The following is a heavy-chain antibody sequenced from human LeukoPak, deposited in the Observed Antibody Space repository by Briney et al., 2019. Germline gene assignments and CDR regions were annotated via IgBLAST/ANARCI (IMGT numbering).Heavy chain of an antibody. V-gene: IGHV3-15*01. CDR2: IKSKTDGGTT. Sequence: GGSLRLSCEVSGFTFSSYAMSWVRQAPGKGLEWVGRIKSKTDGGTTDYAAPVKGRFTISRDDSKNTLSLQMNSLKTEDTAVYFCTTEHLAVAGSDYWGQGTLVTVSS. CDR3: TTEHLAVAGSDY. CDR1: GFTFSSYA. J-gene: IGHJ4*02. D-gene: IGHD6-19*01.